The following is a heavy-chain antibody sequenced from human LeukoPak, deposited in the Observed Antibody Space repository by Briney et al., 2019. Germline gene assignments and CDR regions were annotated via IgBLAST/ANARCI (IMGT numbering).Heavy chain of an antibody. V-gene: IGHV1-2*02. CDR2: INPKSGVT. CDR3: ARDAAYSSSSIDY. J-gene: IGHJ4*02. CDR1: GYTFTGYY. D-gene: IGHD6-13*01. Sequence: GASVKVSCKASGYTFTGYYMHWVRQAPGQGLEWMGWINPKSGVTNYAQKFQGRVTMTRDTSISTAYMELSRLRSDDTAVYYCARDAAYSSSSIDYWGQGTLVTVSS.